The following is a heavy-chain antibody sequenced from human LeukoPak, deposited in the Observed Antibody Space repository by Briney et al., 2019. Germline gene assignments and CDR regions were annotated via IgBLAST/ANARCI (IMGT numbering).Heavy chain of an antibody. J-gene: IGHJ4*02. Sequence: PSETLSLTCTVSGDSISSFYWSWIRQPPGKGLEWIGRIYTSGSTNYNPSLKSRITISVDTSKNQFSLKLSSVTAADTAVYYCARNSCPSGSCYDNRGYFDYWGQGTLVTVSS. CDR2: IYTSGST. CDR3: ARNSCPSGSCYDNRGYFDY. V-gene: IGHV4-4*08. CDR1: GDSISSFY. D-gene: IGHD2-15*01.